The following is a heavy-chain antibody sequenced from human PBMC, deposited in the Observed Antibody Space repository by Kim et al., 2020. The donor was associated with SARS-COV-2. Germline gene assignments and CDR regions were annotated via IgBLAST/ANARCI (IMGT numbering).Heavy chain of an antibody. D-gene: IGHD6-13*01. CDR1: GGSISSYY. V-gene: IGHV4-59*01. Sequence: SETLSLTCTVSGGSISSYYWSWIRQPPGKGLEWIGYIYYSGSTNYNPSLKSRVTISVDTSKNQFSLKLSSVTAADTAVYYCARAISSRAGIPFDYWGQGT. CDR2: IYYSGST. J-gene: IGHJ4*02. CDR3: ARAISSRAGIPFDY.